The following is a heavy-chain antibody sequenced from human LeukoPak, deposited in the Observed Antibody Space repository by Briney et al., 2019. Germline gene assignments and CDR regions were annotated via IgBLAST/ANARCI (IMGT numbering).Heavy chain of an antibody. D-gene: IGHD3-22*01. Sequence: PSETLSLTCTVSGGSISGGYWSWIRQPPGRGLEWIGYVYTSGSTNYNPSLKSRVTISVDTSKSQFALKLSSVTAADTAVYYCAKSYFDHSTYYSYHFNLWGQGALVTVSS. CDR2: VYTSGST. V-gene: IGHV4-4*09. CDR1: GGSISGGY. CDR3: AKSYFDHSTYYSYHFNL. J-gene: IGHJ4*02.